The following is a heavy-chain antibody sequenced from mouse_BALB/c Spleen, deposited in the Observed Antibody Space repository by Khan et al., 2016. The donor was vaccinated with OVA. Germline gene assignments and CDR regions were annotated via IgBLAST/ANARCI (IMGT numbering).Heavy chain of an antibody. J-gene: IGHJ1*01. V-gene: IGHV3-5*02. Sequence: VQLKESGPGLVKPSQTVSLTCTVTGISITSGNYRWSWIRQFPGNKLEWIGNIYYSGTATYNPSLTSRTTITRDTSKNQFFLEMNFLTAEDTATYYCARDCDRLFWFFDDWGAGTTVTVSS. CDR2: IYYSGTA. CDR3: ARDCDRLFWFFDD. D-gene: IGHD2-14*01. CDR1: GISITSGNYR.